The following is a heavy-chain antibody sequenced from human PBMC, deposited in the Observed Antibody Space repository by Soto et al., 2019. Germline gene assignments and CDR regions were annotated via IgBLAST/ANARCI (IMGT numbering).Heavy chain of an antibody. V-gene: IGHV3-23*01. J-gene: IGHJ4*02. Sequence: PGGSLRLSCAASGFTFSSYAMSWVRQAPGKALDWGSAISGICGSTYYADSVKGRFTISRDNSKNTLYLQMNSLRAEDTAVYYCAKDSLDFWSGYFEDPRDPFDYWGQGTLVTVSS. D-gene: IGHD3-3*01. CDR1: GFTFSSYA. CDR3: AKDSLDFWSGYFEDPRDPFDY. CDR2: ISGICGST.